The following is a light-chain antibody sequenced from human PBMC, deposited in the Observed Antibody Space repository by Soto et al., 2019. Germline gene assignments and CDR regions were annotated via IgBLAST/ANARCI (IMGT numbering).Light chain of an antibody. Sequence: QPVLTQSPSASASLGGSVKLTCSLRSGLSDYTIAWHQQQPEKGPRFLMRVNSDGSHIKGDEIPDRFSGSSSGTERYLTISSIQSEDEGDYYCQTCGTGARIFGGGTKLTVL. J-gene: IGLJ2*01. V-gene: IGLV4-69*01. CDR2: VNSDGSH. CDR1: SGLSDYT. CDR3: QTCGTGARI.